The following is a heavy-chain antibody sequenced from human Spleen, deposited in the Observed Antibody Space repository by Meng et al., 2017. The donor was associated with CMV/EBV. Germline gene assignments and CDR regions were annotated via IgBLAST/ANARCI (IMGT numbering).Heavy chain of an antibody. CDR2: ISYDGSNK. CDR3: ARDQDGFRVTTTGTYWFDP. Sequence: LSLTCAASGFTFSSYAMHWVRQAPGKGLEWVAIISYDGSNKYYADSVKGRFTISRDNSKNTLYLQMNSLRTEDTAVFYCARDQDGFRVTTTGTYWFDPWGQGTLVTVSS. J-gene: IGHJ5*02. D-gene: IGHD1-1*01. V-gene: IGHV3-30*04. CDR1: GFTFSSYA.